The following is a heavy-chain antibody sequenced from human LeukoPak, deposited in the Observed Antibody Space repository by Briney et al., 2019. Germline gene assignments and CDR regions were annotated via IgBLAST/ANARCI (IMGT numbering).Heavy chain of an antibody. CDR1: GFTFDDYF. D-gene: IGHD4-17*01. CDR3: AKNGNYGDYFDY. CDR2: INWNSNTK. J-gene: IGHJ4*02. Sequence: GRSLRLSCAASGFTFDDYFMQWVRQAPGKGGEGVSGINWNSNTKHYADSVKGRFTISRDNAKNSLYLQMNSLRAEDTALYYCAKNGNYGDYFDYWGQGTLVTVSS. V-gene: IGHV3-9*01.